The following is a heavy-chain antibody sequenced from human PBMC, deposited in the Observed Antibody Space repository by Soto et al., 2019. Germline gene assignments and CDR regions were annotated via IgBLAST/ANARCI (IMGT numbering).Heavy chain of an antibody. CDR1: GFTFSSYG. CDR3: AKDLVPAAMTYYYGMDV. V-gene: IGHV3-30*18. Sequence: GGSLRLSCAASGFTFSSYGMHWVRQAPGKGLEWVAVISYDGSNKYYADSVKGRFTISRDNSKNTLYLQMNSLRAEDTAVYYCAKDLVPAAMTYYYGMDVWGQGTTVTVSS. D-gene: IGHD2-2*01. CDR2: ISYDGSNK. J-gene: IGHJ6*02.